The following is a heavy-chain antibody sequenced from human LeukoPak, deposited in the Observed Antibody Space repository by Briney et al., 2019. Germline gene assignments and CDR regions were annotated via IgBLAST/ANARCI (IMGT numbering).Heavy chain of an antibody. V-gene: IGHV3-30*03. Sequence: GGSLRLSCAASGFTFSSYGMHWVRQAPGKGLEWVAVISYDGSNKYYADSVKGRFTISRDNSKNTLYLQMNSLRAEDTAVYYCASGIVPRSWGQGTMVTVSS. CDR1: GFTFSSYG. CDR2: ISYDGSNK. CDR3: ASGIVPRS. J-gene: IGHJ3*01. D-gene: IGHD2/OR15-2a*01.